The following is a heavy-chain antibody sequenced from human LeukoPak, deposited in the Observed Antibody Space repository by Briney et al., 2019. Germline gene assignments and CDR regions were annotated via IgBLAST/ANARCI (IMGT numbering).Heavy chain of an antibody. CDR1: GGTFSNYA. CDR2: IIPIFGTA. D-gene: IGHD3-10*01. V-gene: IGHV1-69*13. CDR3: ARNRITMVRGVIIPMSYYYGMDV. Sequence: SVKVSCKASGGTFSNYAISWVRQAPGQGLEWMGGIIPIFGTANYAQKFQGRVTITADESTSTAYMELSSLRSEDTAVYYCARNRITMVRGVIIPMSYYYGMDVWGQGTTVTVSS. J-gene: IGHJ6*02.